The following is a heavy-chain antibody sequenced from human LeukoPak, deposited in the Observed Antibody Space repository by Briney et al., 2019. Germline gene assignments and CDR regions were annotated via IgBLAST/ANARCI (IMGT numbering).Heavy chain of an antibody. J-gene: IGHJ4*02. CDR1: GGSISSGGYS. D-gene: IGHD5-18*01. CDR2: IYHSGST. Sequence: TLSLTCAVSGGSISSGGYSWSWIRQPPGKGLEWIGYIYHSGSTYYNPSLKSRVTISVDRSKNQFSLKLSSVTAADTAVCYCARGSTAMAFDYWGQGTLVTVSS. CDR3: ARGSTAMAFDY. V-gene: IGHV4-30-2*01.